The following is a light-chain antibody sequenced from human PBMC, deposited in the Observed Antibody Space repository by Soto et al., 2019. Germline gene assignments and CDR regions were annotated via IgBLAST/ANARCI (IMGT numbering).Light chain of an antibody. V-gene: IGKV3-20*01. Sequence: IVLTQSPGTLSLSPGERATLSCRTTQSTNSLAWYQQKPGQAPRLLIYGVSSRPTVVPDRFSGSGSGTDFTLTISRLEPEDFAIYYCQQYNNCPLTFGGGTKLEI. J-gene: IGKJ4*01. CDR1: QSTNS. CDR2: GVS. CDR3: QQYNNCPLT.